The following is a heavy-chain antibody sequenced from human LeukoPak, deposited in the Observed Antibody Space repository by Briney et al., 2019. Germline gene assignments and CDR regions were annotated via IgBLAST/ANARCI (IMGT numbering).Heavy chain of an antibody. V-gene: IGHV4-39*07. D-gene: IGHD1-26*01. CDR2: IYYSGST. J-gene: IGHJ4*02. CDR3: ARENRARGSYFFDY. CDR1: GGSISSSSYY. Sequence: SETLSLTCTVSGGSISSSSYYWGWIRQPPGKGLEWIGSIYYSGSTYYNPSLKSRVTISVDTSKNQFSLKLSSVTAADTAVYYCARENRARGSYFFDYWGQGTLVTVSS.